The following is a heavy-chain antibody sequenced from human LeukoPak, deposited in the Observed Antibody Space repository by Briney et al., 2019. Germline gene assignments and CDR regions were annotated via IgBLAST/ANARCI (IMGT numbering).Heavy chain of an antibody. D-gene: IGHD3-22*01. Sequence: ASVKVSCKASGGTFSSYAISWVRQAPGQGLEWMGIINPSGGSTSYAQKFQGRVTMTRGTSTSTVYMELSSLRSEDTAVYYCARDRYDSSGYYNRAFDIWGQGTMVTVSS. CDR3: ARDRYDSSGYYNRAFDI. CDR2: INPSGGST. CDR1: GGTFSSYA. V-gene: IGHV1-46*01. J-gene: IGHJ3*02.